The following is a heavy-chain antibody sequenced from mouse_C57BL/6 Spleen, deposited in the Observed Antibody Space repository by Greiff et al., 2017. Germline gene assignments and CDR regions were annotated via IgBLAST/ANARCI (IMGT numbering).Heavy chain of an antibody. CDR2: IYPGSGNT. CDR1: GYTFTDYY. J-gene: IGHJ4*01. CDR3: ARAGGNYGYAMDY. V-gene: IGHV1-76*01. Sequence: QVQLQQSGAELVRPGASVKLSCKASGYTFTDYYINWVKQRPGQGLEWIARIYPGSGNTYYNEKFKGKATLTAEKSSSTAYMQLSSLTSEDSAVYFCARAGGNYGYAMDYWGQGTSVTVSS. D-gene: IGHD2-1*01.